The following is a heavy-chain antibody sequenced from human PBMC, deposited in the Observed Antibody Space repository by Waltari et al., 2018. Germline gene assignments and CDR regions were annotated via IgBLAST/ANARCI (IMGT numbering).Heavy chain of an antibody. J-gene: IGHJ4*02. Sequence: EVHLVESGGGLVQPGGSLRLSCATSGFNFNTYRMSWARQAPGKGLEWVANIKEDGGHDHYVDSVKGRFTVSRDNAKSSVYLHMSSLRAEDTAVYYCAPADILTGTLDYWGQGTLVTVSS. CDR1: GFNFNTYR. CDR2: IKEDGGHD. CDR3: APADILTGTLDY. D-gene: IGHD3-9*01. V-gene: IGHV3-7*01.